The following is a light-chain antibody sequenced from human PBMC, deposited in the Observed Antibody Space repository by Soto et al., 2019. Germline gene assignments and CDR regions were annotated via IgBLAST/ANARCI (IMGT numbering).Light chain of an antibody. CDR2: GAS. J-gene: IGKJ3*01. V-gene: IGKV3-11*01. CDR1: QSVTSY. CDR3: QQRSNWPFT. Sequence: EIVLTQSPATLSLSPGERATLSCRASQSVTSYLAWYQQKPGQAPRLLIYGASNKATGIPARFSAFGSRTDFTLTISRLEPEDFAVYYCQQRSNWPFTFGHGTKVDLK.